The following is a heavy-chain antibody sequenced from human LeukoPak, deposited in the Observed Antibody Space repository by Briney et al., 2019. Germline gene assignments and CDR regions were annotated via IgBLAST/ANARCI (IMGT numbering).Heavy chain of an antibody. V-gene: IGHV1-2*02. D-gene: IGHD6-13*01. CDR2: INPNSGGT. J-gene: IGHJ4*02. CDR1: GYTFTSYY. CDR3: ARAGYSSSWHLFDY. Sequence: ASVKVSCKASGYTFTSYYMHWVRQAPGQGLEWMGWINPNSGGTNYAQKFQGRVTMTRDTSISTAYMELSRLRSDDTAVYYWARAGYSSSWHLFDYWGQGTLVTVSS.